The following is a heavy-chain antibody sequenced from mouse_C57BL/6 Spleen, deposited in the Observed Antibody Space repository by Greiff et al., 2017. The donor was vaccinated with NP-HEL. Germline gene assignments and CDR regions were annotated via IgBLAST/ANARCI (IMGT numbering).Heavy chain of an antibody. Sequence: EVHLVESGGGLVKPGGSLKLSCAASGFTFSSYAMSWVRQTPEKRLEWVATISDGGSYTYYPDNVKGRFTISRDNAKNNLYLQMSHLKSEDTAMYYCARDNWVFDYWGQGTTLTVSS. CDR2: ISDGGSYT. V-gene: IGHV5-4*01. J-gene: IGHJ2*01. CDR1: GFTFSSYA. CDR3: ARDNWVFDY. D-gene: IGHD4-1*01.